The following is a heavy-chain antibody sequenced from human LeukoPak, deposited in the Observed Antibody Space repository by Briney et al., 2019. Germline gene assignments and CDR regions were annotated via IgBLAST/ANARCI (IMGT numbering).Heavy chain of an antibody. Sequence: GGSLRLSCAASGFTFSSYAMSWVRQAPGEGLEWVSAISGSGGSTYYADSVKGRFTISRDNSKNTLYLQMNSLRAEDTAVYYCAKDKYSSSWYEYYYYYGMDVWGQGTTVTVSS. J-gene: IGHJ6*02. D-gene: IGHD6-13*01. CDR2: ISGSGGST. CDR1: GFTFSSYA. CDR3: AKDKYSSSWYEYYYYYGMDV. V-gene: IGHV3-23*01.